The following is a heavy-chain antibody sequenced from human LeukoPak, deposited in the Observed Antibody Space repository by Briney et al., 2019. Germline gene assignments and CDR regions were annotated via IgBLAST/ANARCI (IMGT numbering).Heavy chain of an antibody. CDR1: GGSFSGYY. D-gene: IGHD2-2*01. CDR3: ARGGGSDIVVVPPYWFDP. J-gene: IGHJ5*02. Sequence: SETLSLTCAVYGGSFSGYYWSWIRQPPGKGLEWIGEINNSGSTNYNPSLKSRVTISVDTSKNQFSLKLSSVTAADTAVYYCARGGGSDIVVVPPYWFDPWGQGTLVTVSS. V-gene: IGHV4-34*01. CDR2: INNSGST.